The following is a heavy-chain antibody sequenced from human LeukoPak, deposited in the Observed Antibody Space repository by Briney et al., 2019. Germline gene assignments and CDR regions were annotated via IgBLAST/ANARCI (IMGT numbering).Heavy chain of an antibody. CDR1: GFTFSSYW. Sequence: GGSLRLSCAASGFTFSSYWMHWVRQAPGKGLEWISYISTSSTIYYADSVKGRFTISRDNAKNSLFLQMNTLRAEDTAVYFCASGIRERGFDYWGQGTLVTVSS. CDR3: ASGIRERGFDY. D-gene: IGHD1-1*01. CDR2: ISTSSTI. V-gene: IGHV3-69-1*01. J-gene: IGHJ4*02.